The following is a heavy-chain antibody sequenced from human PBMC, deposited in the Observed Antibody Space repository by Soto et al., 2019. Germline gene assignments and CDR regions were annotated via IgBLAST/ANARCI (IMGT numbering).Heavy chain of an antibody. CDR1: GGSISSGGYS. CDR3: ARSYYDSTGFAVDP. CDR2: MYFGGSF. D-gene: IGHD3-22*01. J-gene: IGHJ5*02. Sequence: SETLPLTCAVSGGSISSGGYSWSWIRQPPGKGLEWIGFMYFGGSFNYNPSLTSRATISVETSKNQFSMKLTSVTASDTAVYYCARSYYDSTGFAVDPWGQGTLLTVSS. V-gene: IGHV4-61*08.